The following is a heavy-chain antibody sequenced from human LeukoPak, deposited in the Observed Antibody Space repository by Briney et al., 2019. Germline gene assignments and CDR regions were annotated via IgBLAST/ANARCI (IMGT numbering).Heavy chain of an antibody. V-gene: IGHV3-30-3*01. J-gene: IGHJ4*02. CDR1: GFTFSSYA. CDR2: ISYDGSNK. Sequence: GGSLRLSSAASGFTFSSYAMHWVRQAPGKGLEWVAVISYDGSNKYYADSVKGRFTISRDNAKNSLYLQMNSLRAEDTALYYCAKDAGYSSGWILDYWGQGTQVTVSS. CDR3: AKDAGYSSGWILDY. D-gene: IGHD6-19*01.